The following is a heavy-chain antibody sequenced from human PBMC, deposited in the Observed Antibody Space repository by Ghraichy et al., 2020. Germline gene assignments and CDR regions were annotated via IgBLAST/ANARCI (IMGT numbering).Heavy chain of an antibody. V-gene: IGHV3-23*01. Sequence: GALRLSCAASGFTFSSYAMSWVRQAPGKGLEWVSAISGSGGSTYYADSVKGRFTISRDNSKNTLYLQMNSLRAEDTAVYYCAKAGQWELLRYLDYWGQGTLVTVSS. CDR1: GFTFSSYA. CDR2: ISGSGGST. CDR3: AKAGQWELLRYLDY. D-gene: IGHD1-26*01. J-gene: IGHJ4*02.